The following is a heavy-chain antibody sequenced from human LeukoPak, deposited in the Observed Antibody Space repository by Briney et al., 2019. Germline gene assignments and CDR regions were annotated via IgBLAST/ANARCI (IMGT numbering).Heavy chain of an antibody. V-gene: IGHV1-8*01. J-gene: IGHJ6*02. D-gene: IGHD1-26*01. CDR2: MYPNGGST. CDR1: GYTFTSYD. Sequence: ASVKVSCKSSGYTFTSYDINWVRQATGQGLEWMGWMYPNGGSTGYARKFQGRVTMTRNTSIRTAYMELSSLTSEDTAVYYCVRVQSGSYARYGMDVWGQGTTVTVSS. CDR3: VRVQSGSYARYGMDV.